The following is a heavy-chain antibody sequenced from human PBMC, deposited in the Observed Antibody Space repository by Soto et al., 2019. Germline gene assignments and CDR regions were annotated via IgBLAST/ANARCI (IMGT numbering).Heavy chain of an antibody. CDR3: ARDLTLGYFDWLLLDY. CDR2: ISSSSSTI. D-gene: IGHD3-9*01. Sequence: GGSLRLSCAASGFTFSSYSMNWVRQAPGKGLEWVSYISSSSSTIYYADSVKGRLTISRDNAKNSMYLQMNSLRDEDTAVYYCARDLTLGYFDWLLLDYWGQGTLVTVSS. V-gene: IGHV3-48*02. J-gene: IGHJ4*02. CDR1: GFTFSSYS.